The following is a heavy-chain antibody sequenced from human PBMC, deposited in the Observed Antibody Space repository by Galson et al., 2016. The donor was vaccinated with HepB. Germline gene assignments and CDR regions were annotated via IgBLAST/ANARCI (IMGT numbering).Heavy chain of an antibody. J-gene: IGHJ5*02. Sequence: SLRLSCAASGFTLSSYEMNWVRQAPGQGLEWVSYISSSGNIIYYADSVEGRFTISRDNAKNSLYLQMNSLRAEDTAVYYCAREPPYTGAYNWFDTWGQGTLVTVSS. CDR1: GFTLSSYE. CDR3: AREPPYTGAYNWFDT. D-gene: IGHD7-27*01. CDR2: ISSSGNII. V-gene: IGHV3-48*03.